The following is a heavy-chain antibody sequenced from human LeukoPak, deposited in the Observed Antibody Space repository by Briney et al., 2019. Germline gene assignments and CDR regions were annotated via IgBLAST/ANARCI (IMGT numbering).Heavy chain of an antibody. CDR1: GGTFSSYA. CDR3: NTNYRWWSYREPSEGFDY. D-gene: IGHD3-16*02. J-gene: IGHJ4*02. Sequence: SVEVSCKASGGTFSSYAISWVRQAPGQGFEWMGGIIPIFGTANYAQKFPGSVTITAYESTSTTYLDLSRQRSEDAAMYYCNTNYRWWSYREPSEGFDYWGQGTLVTVSS. CDR2: IIPIFGTA. V-gene: IGHV1-69*01.